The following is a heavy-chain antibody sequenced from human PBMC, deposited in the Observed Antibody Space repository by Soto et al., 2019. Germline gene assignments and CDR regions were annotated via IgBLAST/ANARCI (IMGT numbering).Heavy chain of an antibody. V-gene: IGHV4-59*01. CDR3: ARGGMDCSGGSCYVDL. J-gene: IGHJ2*01. CDR1: GGSISSYY. CDR2: IYYSGST. Sequence: QVQLQESGPGLVKPSETLSLTCTVSGGSISSYYWSWIRQPPGKGLEWIGYIYYSGSTNYNPSLTSRVTISVDTSKNQFSLKLSSVTAADTAVYYCARGGMDCSGGSCYVDLWGRGTLVTVSS. D-gene: IGHD2-15*01.